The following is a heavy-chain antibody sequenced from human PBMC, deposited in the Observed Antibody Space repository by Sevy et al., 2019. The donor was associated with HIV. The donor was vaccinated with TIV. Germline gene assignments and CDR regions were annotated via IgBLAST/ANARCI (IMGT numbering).Heavy chain of an antibody. D-gene: IGHD3-9*01. J-gene: IGHJ4*02. Sequence: GGSLRLSCAASGFTFGDYWLTWVRQVPGKGLEWVANIKQGGSETYYADSVKGRFSISRDNAKNSHDLQMNSLRAEDTAVYYCARCQPDNYYLDGAVYYGLLFDHWGQGALVTVSS. CDR3: ARCQPDNYYLDGAVYYGLLFDH. V-gene: IGHV3-7*01. CDR2: IKQGGSET. CDR1: GFTFGDYW.